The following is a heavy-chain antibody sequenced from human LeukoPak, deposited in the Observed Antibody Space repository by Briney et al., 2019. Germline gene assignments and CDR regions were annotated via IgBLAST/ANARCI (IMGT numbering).Heavy chain of an antibody. Sequence: ASVKVSCKASGYTFTGYYMHWVRQAPGQGLEWMGWISAYNGNTNYAQKLQGRVTMTTDTSTSTAYMELRSLRSDDTAVYYCARDRYSGYGNCGYWGQGTLVTVSS. V-gene: IGHV1-18*04. D-gene: IGHD5-12*01. CDR1: GYTFTGYY. J-gene: IGHJ4*02. CDR2: ISAYNGNT. CDR3: ARDRYSGYGNCGY.